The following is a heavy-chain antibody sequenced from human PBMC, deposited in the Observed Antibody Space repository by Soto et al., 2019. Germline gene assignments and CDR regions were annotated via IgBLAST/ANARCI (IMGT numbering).Heavy chain of an antibody. Sequence: SGTLSLTCTVSGDSLTNYYCSWFRQPPGKGLEWIGYIMYSGNSDYNLSLKSRVTISVDTSKNQFSLKLSSVTAADTAVYYCARQWGTDAFDIWGQGTMVTVSS. CDR3: ARQWGTDAFDI. CDR1: GDSLTNYY. V-gene: IGHV4-59*08. CDR2: IMYSGNS. J-gene: IGHJ3*02. D-gene: IGHD1-1*01.